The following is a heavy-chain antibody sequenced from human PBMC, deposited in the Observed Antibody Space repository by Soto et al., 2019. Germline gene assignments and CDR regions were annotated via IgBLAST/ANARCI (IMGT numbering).Heavy chain of an antibody. Sequence: PXGSLRLSCAASGLPFSSSAMSWVRQPPGKGLEWVSAISGSRGSTYYADSVTCRVTITRDNSNNTLYLQMNSLRAEDTAVYYCAKVYGCGSPHTWGQGTLVTVSS. CDR1: GLPFSSSA. CDR3: AKVYGCGSPHT. V-gene: IGHV3-23*01. CDR2: ISGSRGST. D-gene: IGHD2-8*02. J-gene: IGHJ5*02.